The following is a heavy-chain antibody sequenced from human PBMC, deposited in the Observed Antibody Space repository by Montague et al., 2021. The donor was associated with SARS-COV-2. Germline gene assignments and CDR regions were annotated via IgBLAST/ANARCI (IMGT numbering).Heavy chain of an antibody. J-gene: IGHJ3*02. CDR1: GGSISSSNYY. CDR3: ARHSGRDTIFGVVIIFDALDI. CDR2: IYYSGST. D-gene: IGHD3-3*01. Sequence: SETLSLTCTVSGGSISSSNYYWGWIRQPPGKGLEWIGSIYYSGSTYYTPSLKSRVTISVDTSKNQFSLRLSSVTAVDTAVYYCARHSGRDTIFGVVIIFDALDIWGQGTMVTVSS. V-gene: IGHV4-39*01.